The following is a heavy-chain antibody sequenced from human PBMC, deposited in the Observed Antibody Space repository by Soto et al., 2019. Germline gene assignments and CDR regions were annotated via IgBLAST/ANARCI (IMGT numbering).Heavy chain of an antibody. CDR2: INPNSGGT. Sequence: ASVXVSCKACGYTFTGYYMHWVRQAPGQGLEWMGWINPNSGGTNYAQKFQGRVTMTRDTSISTAYMELSRLRSDDTAVYYCAREKMDLWSGYYYYYSGMDVWGQGTTVTVSS. D-gene: IGHD3-3*01. J-gene: IGHJ6*02. V-gene: IGHV1-2*02. CDR1: GYTFTGYY. CDR3: AREKMDLWSGYYYYYSGMDV.